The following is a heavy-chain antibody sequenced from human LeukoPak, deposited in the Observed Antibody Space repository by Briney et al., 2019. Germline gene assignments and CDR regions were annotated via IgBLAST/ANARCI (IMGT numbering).Heavy chain of an antibody. CDR1: GFTVSNNY. V-gene: IGHV3-66*02. Sequence: PGGSLRLSCAASGFTVSNNYMNWVRQAPGKGLEWVSVIYSGGNTYYADSVKGRFTISRVNSKNTLHLQMNSLRVEDSAVYYCARDRDYGGRLGYWGQGTLVTVSS. CDR2: IYSGGNT. CDR3: ARDRDYGGRLGY. D-gene: IGHD4-23*01. J-gene: IGHJ4*02.